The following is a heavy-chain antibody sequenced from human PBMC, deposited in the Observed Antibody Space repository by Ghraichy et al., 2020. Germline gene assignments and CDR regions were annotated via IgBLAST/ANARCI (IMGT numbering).Heavy chain of an antibody. CDR2: FDPEDGET. CDR3: ATDKADYYDSSGYYYDDAFDI. Sequence: ASVKVSCKVSGYTLTELSMHWVRQAPGKGLEWMGGFDPEDGETIYAQKFQGRVTMTEDTSTDTAYMELSSLRSEDTAVYYCATDKADYYDSSGYYYDDAFDIWGQGTMVTVSS. D-gene: IGHD3-22*01. J-gene: IGHJ3*02. CDR1: GYTLTELS. V-gene: IGHV1-24*01.